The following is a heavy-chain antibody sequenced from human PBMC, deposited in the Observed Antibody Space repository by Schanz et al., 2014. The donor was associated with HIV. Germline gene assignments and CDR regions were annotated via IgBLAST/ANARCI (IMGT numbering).Heavy chain of an antibody. V-gene: IGHV3-21*01. CDR2: ISGGSGDK. J-gene: IGHJ4*02. CDR1: GFTFDSYT. CDR3: ARDRISTVGAPHFDL. Sequence: EVQVVDSGGGLVKPGGSLRLSCVVSGFTFDSYTMNWVRQAPGKGLEWVSSISGGSGDKLYADSIKGRFTISRDNAKKSLYLQMNSLRTEDTAVYYCARDRISTVGAPHFDLWGQGTLVTVSS. D-gene: IGHD1-26*01.